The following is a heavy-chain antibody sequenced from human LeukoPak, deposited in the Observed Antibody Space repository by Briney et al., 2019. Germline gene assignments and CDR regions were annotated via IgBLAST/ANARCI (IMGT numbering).Heavy chain of an antibody. CDR3: ARRNDPYDMDV. Sequence: SETLSLTCTVSGGSISGYYWSWIRQPPGKGLQWIGYIYYSGGSTYNPSLKSRVTISVDTSNNQFSLNLSSVTAADTAVYYCARRNDPYDMDVWGQGTTVTVSS. V-gene: IGHV4-59*08. J-gene: IGHJ6*02. D-gene: IGHD1-1*01. CDR2: IYYSGGS. CDR1: GGSISGYY.